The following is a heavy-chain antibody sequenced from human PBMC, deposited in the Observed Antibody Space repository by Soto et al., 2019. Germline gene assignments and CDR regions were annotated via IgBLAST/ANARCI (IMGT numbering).Heavy chain of an antibody. V-gene: IGHV1-46*01. D-gene: IGHD3-22*01. Sequence: ASVKVSCKASGYTFTSYYMHWVRQAPGQGLEWMGIINPSGGSTSYAQKFQGRVTMTRDTSTSTVYMELSSLRSEDTAVYYCERDPPRSHYYDSSGYYLDYWGQGTLVTVS. CDR3: ERDPPRSHYYDSSGYYLDY. CDR2: INPSGGST. J-gene: IGHJ4*02. CDR1: GYTFTSYY.